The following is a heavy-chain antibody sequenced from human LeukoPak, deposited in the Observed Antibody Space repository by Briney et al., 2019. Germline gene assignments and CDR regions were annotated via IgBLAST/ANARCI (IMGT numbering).Heavy chain of an antibody. V-gene: IGHV3-23*01. CDR1: GFTFSSYA. Sequence: GGSLRLSCAASGFTFSSYAMSWVRQAPGKGLEWVSAISGSGGSTYYADSVKGRFTISRDNSKNTLYPQMNSLRAEGTAVYYCAKDIPYYYDSSAGLNYYFDYWGQGTLVTVSS. J-gene: IGHJ4*02. CDR3: AKDIPYYYDSSAGLNYYFDY. D-gene: IGHD3-22*01. CDR2: ISGSGGST.